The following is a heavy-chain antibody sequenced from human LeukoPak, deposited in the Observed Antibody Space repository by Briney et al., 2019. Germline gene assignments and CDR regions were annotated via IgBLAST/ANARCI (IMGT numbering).Heavy chain of an antibody. J-gene: IGHJ4*02. CDR3: AKGSRFGPYYFDY. CDR1: GFTFSSEA. Sequence: GGSLRLSCAVSGFTFSSEAMGWVRQLPGGGLEWVSTISPAGGTTYYAESMKGRFTISRDNSKNTLYLQMNSLRAEDTAVYYCAKGSRFGPYYFDYWGQGTLVTVSS. V-gene: IGHV3-23*01. D-gene: IGHD3-10*01. CDR2: ISPAGGTT.